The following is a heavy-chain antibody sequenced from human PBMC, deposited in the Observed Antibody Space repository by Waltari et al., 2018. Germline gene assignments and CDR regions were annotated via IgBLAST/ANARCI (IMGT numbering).Heavy chain of an antibody. CDR3: AKDEGARLAPTFGMDA. CDR1: GFPFSPYH. D-gene: IGHD3-3*01. Sequence: EMQLLESGGALVQPGESLRPSCAASGFPFSPYHMNWVRQAPGQGLEWGAVMTASGLMDYGDSVKGRFIISRDNSKNTLYLEMYRLRVEDTARYYCAKDEGARLAPTFGMDAWGQGTTVIVSS. V-gene: IGHV3-23*01. CDR2: MTASGLM. J-gene: IGHJ6*02.